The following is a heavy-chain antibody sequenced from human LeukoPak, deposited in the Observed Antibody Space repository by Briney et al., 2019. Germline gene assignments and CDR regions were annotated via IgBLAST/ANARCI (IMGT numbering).Heavy chain of an antibody. Sequence: PGGSLRLSCAASGFTFSSIAMTWVRQAPGKGLQWVSAIGSNGADTYYADSVKGRFTISRDNSKNTLPLQMDSLRVEDTALYYCAKDWTTVVTPKGYYFDSWGQGTLVTVSS. CDR3: AKDWTTVVTPKGYYFDS. J-gene: IGHJ4*02. CDR1: GFTFSSIA. CDR2: IGSNGADT. D-gene: IGHD4-23*01. V-gene: IGHV3-23*01.